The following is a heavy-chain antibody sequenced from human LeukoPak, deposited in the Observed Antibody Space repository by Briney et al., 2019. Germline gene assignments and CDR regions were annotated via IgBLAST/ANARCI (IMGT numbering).Heavy chain of an antibody. CDR2: ISAYSGNT. CDR3: VRVGSAYGDPLEFDL. V-gene: IGHV1-18*01. CDR1: GYSFDKFG. D-gene: IGHD2-21*01. J-gene: IGHJ5*02. Sequence: ASVKLSCKASGYSFDKFGISWVPQAPGQGLEGMGWISAYSGNTDSAQTLQDRVTMSTDNSTSTAYLELRSLRADDTAVYFCVRVGSAYGDPLEFDLWGQGTLVTVSS.